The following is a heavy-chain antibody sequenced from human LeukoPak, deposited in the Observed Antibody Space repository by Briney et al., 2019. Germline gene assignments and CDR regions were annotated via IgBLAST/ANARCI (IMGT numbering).Heavy chain of an antibody. CDR3: ARGSLNLHFQWRRVRYYFDY. CDR1: GYTFTSYA. Sequence: ASVKVSCKASGYTFTSYAMHWVRQAPGQRLEWMGWINAGNGNTKYSQKFQGRVTITRDTSASTAYMELSSLRSEDTAVYYCARGSLNLHFQWRRVRYYFDYWGQGTLVTVSS. CDR2: INAGNGNT. D-gene: IGHD3-3*02. J-gene: IGHJ4*02. V-gene: IGHV1-3*01.